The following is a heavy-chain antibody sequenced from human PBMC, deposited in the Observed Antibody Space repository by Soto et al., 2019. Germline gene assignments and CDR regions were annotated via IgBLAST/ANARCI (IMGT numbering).Heavy chain of an antibody. CDR1: GFTFTNYG. CDR2: ISAYNGNT. Sequence: ASVKVSCKASGFTFTNYGINWVRQAPGQGLEWMGWISAYNGNTNYAQKLQGRVTMTTDTSTSTAYMELRSLRSDDTALYYCARVGYYDSSGYSNYWGQGTLVTVSS. J-gene: IGHJ4*02. CDR3: ARVGYYDSSGYSNY. D-gene: IGHD3-22*01. V-gene: IGHV1-18*01.